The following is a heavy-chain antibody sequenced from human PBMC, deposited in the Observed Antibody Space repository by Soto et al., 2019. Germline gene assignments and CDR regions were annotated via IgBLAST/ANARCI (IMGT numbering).Heavy chain of an antibody. J-gene: IGHJ4*02. CDR3: AKDRRAGGNYGFYSDF. CDR2: SSATGAGT. V-gene: IGHV3-23*01. CDR1: GFTFSSCG. D-gene: IGHD1-7*01. Sequence: GGSLRLSCAASGFTFSSCGMTWVRQAPGKGLEWVSFSSATGAGTYYADSVKGRFTISRDNSKNTLYLQMTSLRADDTAVYYCAKDRRAGGNYGFYSDFWGQGALVTVSS.